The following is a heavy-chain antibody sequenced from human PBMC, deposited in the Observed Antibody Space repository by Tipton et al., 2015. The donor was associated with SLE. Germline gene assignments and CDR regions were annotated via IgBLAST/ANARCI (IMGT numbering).Heavy chain of an antibody. CDR1: GLTFGRYA. D-gene: IGHD6-19*01. V-gene: IGHV3-23*01. Sequence: GSLRLSCAASGLTFGRYAMSWVRQAPGRGLEWVSTISNTGGTTYYSDSVRGRFTISRDNSKNSLFLQMKSLRVEDTAMYYCVKDWHGSEYEAFDIWGQGAMVSVSS. CDR2: ISNTGGTT. CDR3: VKDWHGSEYEAFDI. J-gene: IGHJ3*02.